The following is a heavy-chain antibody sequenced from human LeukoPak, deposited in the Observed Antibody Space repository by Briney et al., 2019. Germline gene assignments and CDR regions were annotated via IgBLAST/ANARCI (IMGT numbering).Heavy chain of an antibody. CDR3: ARWYYDGTDAFDI. CDR2: IYYSGST. CDR1: GGSISSSSYY. V-gene: IGHV4-39*01. D-gene: IGHD3-3*01. Sequence: PSETLSLTCTVSGGSISSSSYYWGWIRQPPGKGLEWIGSIYYSGSTYYNPSLKSRVTISVDTSKNQFSLKLSSVTAADTAVYYCARWYYDGTDAFDIWGQGTMVTVSS. J-gene: IGHJ3*02.